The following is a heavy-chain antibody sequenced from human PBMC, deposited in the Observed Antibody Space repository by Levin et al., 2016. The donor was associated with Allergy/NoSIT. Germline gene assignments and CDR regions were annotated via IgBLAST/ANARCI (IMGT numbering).Heavy chain of an antibody. V-gene: IGHV4-59*12. CDR2: IYYSGST. CDR3: ARGGGGSGSHPYYFDY. Sequence: WIRQPPGKGLEWIGYIYYSGSTNYNPSLKSRVTISVDTSKNQFSLKLSSVTAADTAVYYCARGGGGSGSHPYYFDYWGQGTLVTVSS. J-gene: IGHJ4*02. D-gene: IGHD3-10*01.